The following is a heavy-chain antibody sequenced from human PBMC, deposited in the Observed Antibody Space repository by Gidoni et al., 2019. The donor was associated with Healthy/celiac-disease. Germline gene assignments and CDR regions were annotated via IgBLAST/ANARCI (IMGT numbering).Heavy chain of an antibody. CDR3: ARVDCSGGSCYNGMDV. D-gene: IGHD2-15*01. Sequence: QVQLVQSVAEVTKPGSSVKVSCKASGCTFSSYAISWVRQAPGQGLEGMGGIIPIFGKANYAQKFQGRVTITADESKSTAHMELSSLRYEDTAVYYCARVDCSGGSCYNGMDVWGQGTTVTVSS. CDR2: IIPIFGKA. V-gene: IGHV1-69*01. CDR1: GCTFSSYA. J-gene: IGHJ6*02.